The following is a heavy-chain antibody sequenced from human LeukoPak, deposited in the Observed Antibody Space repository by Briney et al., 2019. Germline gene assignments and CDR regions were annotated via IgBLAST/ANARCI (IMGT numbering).Heavy chain of an antibody. CDR3: ARAGFDMVRGVIYYFDY. D-gene: IGHD3-10*01. J-gene: IGHJ4*02. CDR1: GGTFSSYA. V-gene: IGHV1-69*01. CDR2: FIPIFGTA. Sequence: GSSVKVSCKASGGTFSSYAISWVRQAPGQGLEWMGGFIPIFGTANYAQKFQGRVTITADESTSTAYMELCSLRSEDTAVYYCARAGFDMVRGVIYYFDYWGQGTLVTVSS.